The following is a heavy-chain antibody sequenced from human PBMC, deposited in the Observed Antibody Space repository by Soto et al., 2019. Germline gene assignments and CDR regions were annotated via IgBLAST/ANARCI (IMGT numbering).Heavy chain of an antibody. Sequence: QVQLVESGGGVVKPGRSLRLSCAASGFTFSTYGMNWVRQAPGKGLEWVAVISFDGRNKIYADSVRGRFTISRDNSKNTLYMQMNSLGAEDTAVYYCAKDRGYCSRTSCFNIPDFDYWGQVTPVTVSS. CDR3: AKDRGYCSRTSCFNIPDFDY. V-gene: IGHV3-30*18. CDR2: ISFDGRNK. CDR1: GFTFSTYG. D-gene: IGHD2-2*01. J-gene: IGHJ4*02.